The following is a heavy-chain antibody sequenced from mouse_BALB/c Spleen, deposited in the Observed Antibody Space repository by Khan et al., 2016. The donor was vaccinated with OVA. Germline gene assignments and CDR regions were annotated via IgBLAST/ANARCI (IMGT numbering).Heavy chain of an antibody. CDR1: GYSFTDYN. Sequence: VQLQQSGPELVKPGASVKVSCKASGYSFTDYNMFWVKQSHGKSLEWIGYIDTYNGGTNYNQTFKGKVTMTVDKSYSTAFMHLTSLPSEDSACFSGERAVYYCSSYYCDYWGQGTTLTVSS. CDR2: IDTYNGGT. CDR3: ERAVYYCSSYYCDY. J-gene: IGHJ2*01. D-gene: IGHD1-1*01. V-gene: IGHV1S135*01.